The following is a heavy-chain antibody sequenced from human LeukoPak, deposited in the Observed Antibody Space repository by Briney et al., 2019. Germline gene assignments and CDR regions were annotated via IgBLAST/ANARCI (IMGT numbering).Heavy chain of an antibody. J-gene: IGHJ4*02. CDR2: IYYSGST. CDR3: ARHGSLADRAFDY. Sequence: SETLSLTCTVSGGSISTYYWSWIRQPPGKGLEWIGYIYYSGSTNYNPSLKSRVTISVDTSKNQFSLKLSSLTAADTAVYYCARHGSLADRAFDYWSQGTLVTVSS. V-gene: IGHV4-59*08. CDR1: GGSISTYY. D-gene: IGHD1-1*01.